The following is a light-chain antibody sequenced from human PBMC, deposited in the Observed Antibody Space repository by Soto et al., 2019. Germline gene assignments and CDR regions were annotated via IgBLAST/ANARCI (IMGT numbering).Light chain of an antibody. CDR2: DVT. J-gene: IGLJ1*01. CDR1: SSDIGGYNS. CDR3: NSYTDRKNLV. Sequence: QSVLTQSPSASGSPGQSVTISCTGTSSDIGGYNSVSWYQQHPGKAPKVMIYDVTKRPSGVPDRFSGSKSGNTASLTVSVLQAEDEADYYCNSYTDRKNLVFGTGTKVTVL. V-gene: IGLV2-8*01.